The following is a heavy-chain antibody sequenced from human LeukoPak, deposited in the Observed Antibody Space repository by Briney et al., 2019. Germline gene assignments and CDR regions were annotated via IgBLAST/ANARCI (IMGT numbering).Heavy chain of an antibody. CDR3: AKTTRHHDAFDI. Sequence: PGGFLRLSCAASGVTFSSYAMSWVRQAPGKGLEWVSAISGSGGTTYYADSVKGRVTISRDNSKNTLFLQMNSLRAEDTATYYCAKTTRHHDAFDIWGQGTMVTVSP. V-gene: IGHV3-23*01. CDR1: GVTFSSYA. CDR2: ISGSGGTT. J-gene: IGHJ3*02. D-gene: IGHD1-1*01.